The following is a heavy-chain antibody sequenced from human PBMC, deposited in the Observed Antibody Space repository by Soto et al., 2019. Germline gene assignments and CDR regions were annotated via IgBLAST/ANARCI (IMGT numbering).Heavy chain of an antibody. CDR2: ISPYSGNT. Sequence: APVKASCKDRGYILVYNAISSLRQSPGQGLEWMGWISPYSGNTHYASKVQGRLTMTTDTSTSTAYMDLGSLTSDDTAVYYCAMVDNYVTPTPQDVWGKGTTVIGSS. CDR1: GYILVYNA. J-gene: IGHJ6*04. V-gene: IGHV1-18*01. CDR3: AMVDNYVTPTPQDV. D-gene: IGHD3-16*01.